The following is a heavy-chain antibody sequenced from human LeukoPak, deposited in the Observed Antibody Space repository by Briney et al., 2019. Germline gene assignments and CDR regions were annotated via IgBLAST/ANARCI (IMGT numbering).Heavy chain of an antibody. CDR1: GGSISSSSYY. CDR3: ARDGIAAGFDY. D-gene: IGHD6-25*01. Sequence: PSETLSLTCTVSGGSISSSSYYWGWIRQPPGKGLEWIGRIYTSGSTNYNPSLKSRVTMSVDTSKNQFSLKLSSVTAADTAVYYCARDGIAAGFDYWGQGTLVTVSS. J-gene: IGHJ4*02. V-gene: IGHV4-39*07. CDR2: IYTSGST.